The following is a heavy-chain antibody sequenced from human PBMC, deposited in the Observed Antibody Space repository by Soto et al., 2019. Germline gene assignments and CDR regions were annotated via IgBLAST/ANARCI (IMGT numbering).Heavy chain of an antibody. J-gene: IGHJ1*01. CDR3: ASSERRWLQSGGRGWGGVSEYFQH. Sequence: PGGSLRLSCAASGFTFSSYEMNWVRQAPGKGLEWVSYISSSGSTIYYADSVKGRFTISRDNAKNSLYLQMNSLRAEDTAVYYCASSERRWLQSGGRGWGGVSEYFQHWGQGTLVTVSS. D-gene: IGHD3-16*01. V-gene: IGHV3-48*03. CDR2: ISSSGSTI. CDR1: GFTFSSYE.